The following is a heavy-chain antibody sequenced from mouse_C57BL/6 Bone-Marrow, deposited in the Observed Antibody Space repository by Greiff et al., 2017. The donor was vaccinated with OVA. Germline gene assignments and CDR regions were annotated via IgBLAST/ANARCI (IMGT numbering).Heavy chain of an antibody. CDR3: ARGERLRRYFDV. CDR1: GYSITSGYD. Sequence: ESGPGMVKPSQSLSLTCTVTGYSITSGYDWHWIRHFPGNKLEWMGYISYSGSTNYNPSLKSRISITHDTSKNHFFLKLNSVTTEDTATYYCARGERLRRYFDVWGTGTTVTVSS. D-gene: IGHD2-4*01. CDR2: ISYSGST. V-gene: IGHV3-1*01. J-gene: IGHJ1*03.